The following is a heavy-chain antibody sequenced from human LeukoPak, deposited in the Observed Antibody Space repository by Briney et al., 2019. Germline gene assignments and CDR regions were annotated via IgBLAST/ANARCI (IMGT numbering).Heavy chain of an antibody. Sequence: GGSLRLSCAASGFTFSSYGMHWVRQAPGKGLEWVAVISYDGSNKYYADSVKGRFTISRDNSKNTLYLQVNSLRAEDTAVYYCAKIQSIAVAGTAYYFDYWGQGTLVTVSS. CDR3: AKIQSIAVAGTAYYFDY. D-gene: IGHD6-19*01. V-gene: IGHV3-30*18. CDR2: ISYDGSNK. J-gene: IGHJ4*02. CDR1: GFTFSSYG.